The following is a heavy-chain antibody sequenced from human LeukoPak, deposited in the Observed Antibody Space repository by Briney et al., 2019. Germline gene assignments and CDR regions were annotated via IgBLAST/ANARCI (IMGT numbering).Heavy chain of an antibody. CDR2: MNPNNGNT. CDR1: GYTFTSYD. D-gene: IGHD1-1*01. V-gene: IGHV1-8*01. J-gene: IGHJ6*04. Sequence: ASVKVSCKASGYTFTSYDIHWVRQATGQGLEWMGRMNPNNGNTWYAQKVQGRVTITRDPSISTAYMELSSLRSEDTGVYFCARALAGTAELDVWGKGTTVTVSS. CDR3: ARALAGTAELDV.